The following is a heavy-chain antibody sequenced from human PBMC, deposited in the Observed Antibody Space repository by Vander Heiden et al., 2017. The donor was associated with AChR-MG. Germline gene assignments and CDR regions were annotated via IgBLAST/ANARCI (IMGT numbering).Heavy chain of an antibody. CDR1: GFTFSNAW. V-gene: IGHV3-15*01. Sequence: EVQLVESGGGLVKPGGSLRLSCAASGFTFSNAWMSWVRQAPGKGLEWVGRIKSKTDGGTTDYAAPVKGRVTISRDDSKNTLYLQMNSLKTEETAVYYCTTAAMVRGGSITDDAFDIWGQGTMVTVSS. CDR2: IKSKTDGGTT. CDR3: TTAAMVRGGSITDDAFDI. J-gene: IGHJ3*02. D-gene: IGHD3-10*01.